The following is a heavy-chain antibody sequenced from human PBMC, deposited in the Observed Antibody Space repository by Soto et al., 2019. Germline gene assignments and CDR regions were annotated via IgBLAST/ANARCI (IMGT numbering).Heavy chain of an antibody. CDR2: IRGDFVTT. Sequence: PGGSLRLSCAASGFTFTNHAMHWVRQAPGEGLEWVSGIRGDFVTTPYADSVKGRFTTTRDNSKNTLYLQMNSLRAEDTAIYYCVKEGRAGVEWFDFWGRGTLVTVSS. J-gene: IGHJ5*01. CDR1: GFTFTNHA. CDR3: VKEGRAGVEWFDF. D-gene: IGHD3-10*01. V-gene: IGHV3-23*01.